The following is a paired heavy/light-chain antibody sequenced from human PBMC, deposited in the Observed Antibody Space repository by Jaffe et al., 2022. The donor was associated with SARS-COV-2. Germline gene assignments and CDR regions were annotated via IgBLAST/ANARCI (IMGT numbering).Heavy chain of an antibody. V-gene: IGHV3-64*01. J-gene: IGHJ6*02. CDR2: ITTNGDNT. Sequence: DVQLVESGGGLVQPGGSLRLSCAASGFTFSSHAMYWVRRAPGKGLEYVSAITTNGDNTYYANSVKGRFIISRDNSQNTLYLQMGSLRLEDMAVYYCARVPVVGSLSFYYYGMDVWGQGTTVTVPS. CDR3: ARVPVVGSLSFYYYGMDV. CDR1: GFTFSSHA. D-gene: IGHD2-15*01.
Light chain of an antibody. CDR3: LLYYGGAVF. CDR2: STI. V-gene: IGLV7-43*01. Sequence: QIVVTQEPSLTVSPGETVTLTCASSTGAVTSGNYPNWFQQKPGQAPRGLIFSTINKHSWTPARFSGSLLGGKAALTLSGVQPEDEADYYCLLYYGGAVFFGGGTKLTVL. J-gene: IGLJ2*01. CDR1: TGAVTSGNY.